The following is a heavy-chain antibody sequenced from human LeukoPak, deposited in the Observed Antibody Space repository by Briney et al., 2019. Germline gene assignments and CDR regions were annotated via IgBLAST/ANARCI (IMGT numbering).Heavy chain of an antibody. CDR1: GGSISSSSYY. V-gene: IGHV4-39*07. CDR3: ARGPVAALDY. D-gene: IGHD6-19*01. Sequence: SETLSLTCTVSGGSISSSSYYWGWIRQPPGKGLEWIGEINHSGSTNYNPSLKSRVTISVDTSKNQFSLKLSSVTAADTAVYYCARGPVAALDYWGQGTLVTVSS. CDR2: INHSGST. J-gene: IGHJ4*02.